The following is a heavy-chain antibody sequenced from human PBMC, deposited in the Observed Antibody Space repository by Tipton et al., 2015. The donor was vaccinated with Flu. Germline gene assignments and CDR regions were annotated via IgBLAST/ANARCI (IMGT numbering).Heavy chain of an antibody. CDR1: GDSIGSPYF. CDR3: ARRDYSNYVSEPKNWFDP. D-gene: IGHD4-11*01. V-gene: IGHV4-38-2*01. Sequence: LRLSCSVSGDSIGSPYFWGWIRQPPGKGLEWIGNVHQPGSPYYNPSLRGRVIISLDRPRNQFSLRLTSVTAADTGVYYCARRDYSNYVSEPKNWFDPWGQGTLVSVSS. CDR2: VHQPGSP. J-gene: IGHJ5*02.